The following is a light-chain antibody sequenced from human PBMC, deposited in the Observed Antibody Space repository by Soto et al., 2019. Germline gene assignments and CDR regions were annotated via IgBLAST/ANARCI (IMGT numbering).Light chain of an antibody. J-gene: IGKJ1*01. CDR3: QQYHNSPRT. Sequence: ETLLTQSRGTLSLSQGERATLSCRASQSVGGSSLAWYQQRPGQAPRLLIYDTSNRATGIPDRFSGSGSGTDFTLTISRLEPEDFAVYYCQQYHNSPRTFGQGTKVDIK. CDR1: QSVGGSS. CDR2: DTS. V-gene: IGKV3-20*01.